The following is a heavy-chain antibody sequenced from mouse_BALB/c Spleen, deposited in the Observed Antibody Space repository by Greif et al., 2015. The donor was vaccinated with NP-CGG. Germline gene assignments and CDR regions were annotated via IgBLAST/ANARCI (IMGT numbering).Heavy chain of an antibody. V-gene: IGHV1-7*01. CDR1: GYTFTSYW. CDR2: INPSTGYT. D-gene: IGHD1-1*01. J-gene: IGHJ3*01. Sequence: VQGVESGAELAKPGASVKMSCKASGYTFTSYWMHWVKQRPGQGLEWIGYINPSTGYTEYNQKFKDKATLTADKSSSTAYMQLSSLTSEDSAVYYCASYYYGSSAYWGQGTLVTVSA. CDR3: ASYYYGSSAY.